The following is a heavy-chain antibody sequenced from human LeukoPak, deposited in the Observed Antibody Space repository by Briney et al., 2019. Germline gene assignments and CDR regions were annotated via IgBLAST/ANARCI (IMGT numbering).Heavy chain of an antibody. D-gene: IGHD6-13*01. Sequence: SETLSLPCAVYGGSFSGYYWSWIRQPPGKGLEWIGEINHSGSTNYNPSLKSRVTISVDTSKNQFSLKLSSVTAADTAVYYCAREGQMYSSSWQGYNWFDPWGQGTLVTVSS. CDR3: AREGQMYSSSWQGYNWFDP. CDR1: GGSFSGYY. V-gene: IGHV4-34*01. CDR2: INHSGST. J-gene: IGHJ5*02.